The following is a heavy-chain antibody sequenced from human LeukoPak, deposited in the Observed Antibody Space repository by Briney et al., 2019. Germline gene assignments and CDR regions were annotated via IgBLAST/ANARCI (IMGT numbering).Heavy chain of an antibody. CDR3: AREFRAWNYYDSSGYYGN. D-gene: IGHD3-22*01. CDR2: INSDGSST. V-gene: IGHV3-74*01. CDR1: GFTFSSYW. J-gene: IGHJ4*02. Sequence: GGSLRLSCAASGFTFSSYWMHWVRQAPGKGLVWVSRINSDGSSTSYADSVKGRFTISRDNAKNTLYLQMNSLRAEDTAVYYCAREFRAWNYYDSSGYYGNWGQGTLVTVSS.